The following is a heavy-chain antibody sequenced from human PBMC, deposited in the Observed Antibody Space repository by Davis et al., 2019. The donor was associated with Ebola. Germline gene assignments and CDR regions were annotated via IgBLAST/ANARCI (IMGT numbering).Heavy chain of an antibody. D-gene: IGHD4-23*01. J-gene: IGHJ4*02. Sequence: GESLKISCAGSGFTFSDYWMHWVRQAAGKGLVWVSRIKSDGSSISYADSVKGRFTISRDNAKNTLYLQMNSLRAEDTAVYYCATMDGGNSHDYWGQGTLVTVSS. CDR1: GFTFSDYW. CDR2: IKSDGSSI. V-gene: IGHV3-74*01. CDR3: ATMDGGNSHDY.